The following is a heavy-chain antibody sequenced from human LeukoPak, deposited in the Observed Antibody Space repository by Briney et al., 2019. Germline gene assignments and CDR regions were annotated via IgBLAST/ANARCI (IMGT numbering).Heavy chain of an antibody. CDR1: GFTFSSYG. J-gene: IGHJ4*02. D-gene: IGHD6-19*01. Sequence: PGGSLRLSCAASGFTFSSYGMHWVRQAPGKGLGWVAVIWYDGSNKYYADSVKGRFTISRDNSKNTLYLQMNSLRAEDTAVYYCARDFYSSGWYGNIDYWGQGTLVTVSS. CDR2: IWYDGSNK. CDR3: ARDFYSSGWYGNIDY. V-gene: IGHV3-33*01.